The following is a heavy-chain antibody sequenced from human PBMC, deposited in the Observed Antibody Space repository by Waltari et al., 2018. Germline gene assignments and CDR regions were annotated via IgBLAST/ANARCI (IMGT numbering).Heavy chain of an antibody. CDR2: IYHSEST. Sequence: QLQLQESGSGLVKPSQTLSLTCAVSSGSISSGGYSWSWIRQPPGKGLEWIGYIYHSESTYYNPSLKSRVTISVDRSKNQFSLKLSSVTAADTAVYYCARDYLGIDAFDIWGQGTMVTVSS. CDR3: ARDYLGIDAFDI. V-gene: IGHV4-30-2*01. D-gene: IGHD7-27*01. J-gene: IGHJ3*02. CDR1: SGSISSGGYS.